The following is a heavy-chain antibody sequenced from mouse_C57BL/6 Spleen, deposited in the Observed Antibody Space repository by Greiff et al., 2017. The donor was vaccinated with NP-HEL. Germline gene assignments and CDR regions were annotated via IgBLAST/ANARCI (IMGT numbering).Heavy chain of an antibody. CDR1: GYTFTSYW. CDR3: ARGRLRRVLDY. J-gene: IGHJ2*01. V-gene: IGHV1-69*01. Sequence: QVQLQQPGAELVMPGASVKLSCKASGYTFTSYWMHWVKQRPGQGLEWIGEIDPSDSYTNYNQKFKGKSTLTVDKSSSTAYMQLSSLTSEDSAVYYCARGRLRRVLDYWGQGTTLTVSS. D-gene: IGHD2-4*01. CDR2: IDPSDSYT.